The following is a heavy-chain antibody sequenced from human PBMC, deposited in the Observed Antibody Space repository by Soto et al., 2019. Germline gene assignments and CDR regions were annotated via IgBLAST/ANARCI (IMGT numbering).Heavy chain of an antibody. J-gene: IGHJ4*02. D-gene: IGHD3-9*01. CDR2: IHHSGST. CDR1: GGSIGSYY. CDR3: ARHLKDDVLTPPDY. V-gene: IGHV4-59*08. Sequence: SETLSLTCTVSGGSIGSYYWSWIRQSPEKGLEWIAFIHHSGSTNYKPSLKSRVAISVDTSNNQFSLKLTSVTAADTAVYYCARHLKDDVLTPPDYWGQGTLVTVSS.